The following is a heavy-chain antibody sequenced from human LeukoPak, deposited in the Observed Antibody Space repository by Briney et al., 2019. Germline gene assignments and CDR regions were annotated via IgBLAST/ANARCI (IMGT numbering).Heavy chain of an antibody. CDR3: ARGEDNADEYLREDY. D-gene: IGHD3-16*01. V-gene: IGHV3-21*01. CDR2: ISSSSSYI. Sequence: PGGSLRLSCAASGFTFSSYSMNWVRQAPGKGLEWVSPISSSSSYIYYADSVKGRFTISRDNAKNSLYLQMNSRRADDTAVYYCARGEDNADEYLREDYWGQGILVTVSS. J-gene: IGHJ4*02. CDR1: GFTFSSYS.